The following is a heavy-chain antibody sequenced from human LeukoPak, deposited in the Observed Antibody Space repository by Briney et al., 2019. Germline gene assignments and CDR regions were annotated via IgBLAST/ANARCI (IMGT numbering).Heavy chain of an antibody. Sequence: GGSLRLSCAASGFTFSSYAMSWVRQAPGKGLEWVSNIYGSGDRTHYVDSVKGRFTISRDNAKNSLYLQMNSLRAEDTAVYYCARDYSPPHYFDSTGYFDDWGQGTLVTVSS. CDR3: ARDYSPPHYFDSTGYFDD. J-gene: IGHJ4*02. D-gene: IGHD3-22*01. CDR1: GFTFSSYA. V-gene: IGHV3-21*01. CDR2: IYGSGDRT.